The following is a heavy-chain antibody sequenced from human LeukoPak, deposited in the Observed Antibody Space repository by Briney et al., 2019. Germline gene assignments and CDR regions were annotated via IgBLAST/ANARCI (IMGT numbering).Heavy chain of an antibody. CDR3: AREIRRQWLVRRHFDY. CDR1: GGSFSGYY. Sequence: SETLSLTCAVYGGSFSGYYWSWIRQPPGKGLEWIGEINHSGSTNYNPSLKSRVTISVDTSKNQFSLKLSSVTAADTAVYYCAREIRRQWLVRRHFDYWGQGTLVTVSS. V-gene: IGHV4-34*01. J-gene: IGHJ4*02. CDR2: INHSGST. D-gene: IGHD6-19*01.